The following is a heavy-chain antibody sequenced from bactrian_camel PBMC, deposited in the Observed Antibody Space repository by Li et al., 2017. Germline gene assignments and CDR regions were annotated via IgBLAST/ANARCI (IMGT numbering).Heavy chain of an antibody. D-gene: IGHD2*01. CDR3: ALEEHCTALSGWWTYRYDY. V-gene: IGHV3S40*01. J-gene: IGHJ4*01. Sequence: DVQLVESGGGSVEAGATLTLSCAMSGLRPSPYAMGWFRQTPGKEREGGAKIYTDGEQTVYGDSVKDRFTISQDKAKNTVYLQMDNLKPEDTAMYSCALEEHCTALSGWWTYRYDYWGQGTQVTVS. CDR1: GLRPSPYA. CDR2: IYTDGEQT.